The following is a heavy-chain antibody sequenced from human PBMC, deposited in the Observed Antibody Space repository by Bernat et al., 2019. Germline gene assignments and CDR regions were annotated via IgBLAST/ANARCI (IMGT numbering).Heavy chain of an antibody. J-gene: IGHJ4*02. D-gene: IGHD6-19*01. V-gene: IGHV3-30*18. CDR2: ISYDGSNK. CDR1: GFTFSSYG. Sequence: QVQLVESGGGVVQPGRSLRLSCAASGFTFSSYGMHWVRQAPGKGLEWVAVISYDGSNKYYADSVKGRFTISRDNSKNTLYLQMNSLRAEDTAVYYCAKDIGSGWDYYVDYWGQGTLVTVSA. CDR3: AKDIGSGWDYYVDY.